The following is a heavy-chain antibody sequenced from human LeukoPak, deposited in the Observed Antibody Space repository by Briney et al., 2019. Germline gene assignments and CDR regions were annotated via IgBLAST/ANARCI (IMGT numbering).Heavy chain of an antibody. CDR1: GFPFSDFY. Sequence: PGGSLRLSCIASGFPFSDFYMSWFRQAPGKGLEWISYISSGGTTTAYADSAQGRFTISRDDAKNSLYLQMNSLRAEDTAVYYCARLLRVIVPASFDYWGQGTLVTVSS. CDR3: ARLLRVIVPASFDY. D-gene: IGHD2-2*01. CDR2: ISSGGTTT. V-gene: IGHV3-11*04. J-gene: IGHJ4*02.